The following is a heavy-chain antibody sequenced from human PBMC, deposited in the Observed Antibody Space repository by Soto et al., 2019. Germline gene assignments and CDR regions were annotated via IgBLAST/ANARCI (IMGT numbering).Heavy chain of an antibody. CDR3: AAGPSWFGELLYHAEYFQH. D-gene: IGHD3-10*01. CDR2: IVVGSGNT. CDR1: GFTFTSSA. V-gene: IGHV1-58*01. Sequence: QMQLVQSGHEVKKPGTSVKVSCKASGFTFTSSAVQWVRQARGQRLEWIGWIVVGSGNTNYAQKSQERVNITRDMPTGTPYMDLSSLRSEDTAVYYCAAGPSWFGELLYHAEYFQHWCQGTLVTVSS. J-gene: IGHJ1*01.